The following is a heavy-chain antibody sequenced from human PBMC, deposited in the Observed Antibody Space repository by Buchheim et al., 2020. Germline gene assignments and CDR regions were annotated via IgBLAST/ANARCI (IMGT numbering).Heavy chain of an antibody. Sequence: EVQLVESGGALVQPGGSLRLSCAASGFTFSAYSMSWVRQAPGKGLEWVSYIRFGSRIINYADSVKGRFTISRDDAKHSLYLQMDSLRDEDAAVYYCARDFEETALDSWGQGTL. CDR3: ARDFEETALDS. J-gene: IGHJ4*02. V-gene: IGHV3-48*02. CDR1: GFTFSAYS. CDR2: IRFGSRII.